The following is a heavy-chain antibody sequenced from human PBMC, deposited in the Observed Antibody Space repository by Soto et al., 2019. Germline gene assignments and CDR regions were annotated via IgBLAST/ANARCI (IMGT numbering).Heavy chain of an antibody. CDR3: SSGGGFSGNYL. CDR2: IDTDGSTT. Sequence: EVQLVESGGGLVQPGGSLRLSCAASGFSFSDYWMHWVRQAPGKGLVWVSCIDTDGSTTTYADSVKGRFTISRDNVKNTLYLQRDSLRAEDTALYYCSSGGGFSGNYLGGQGTLVTVSS. J-gene: IGHJ4*02. CDR1: GFSFSDYW. D-gene: IGHD1-26*01. V-gene: IGHV3-74*01.